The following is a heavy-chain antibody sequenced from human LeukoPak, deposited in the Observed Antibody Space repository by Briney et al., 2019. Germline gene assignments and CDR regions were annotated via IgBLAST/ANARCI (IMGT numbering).Heavy chain of an antibody. CDR3: ARDPPGSSSWYLVTNYYYYGMDV. V-gene: IGHV3-21*01. D-gene: IGHD6-13*01. CDR2: ISSSSSYI. CDR1: GVTFSSYS. Sequence: PGGSLRLSCAASGVTFSSYSMNWVRQAPGKGLEWVSSISSSSSYIYYADSVNGRFTISRDNAKNSLYLQMTSLRAEDTAVYYCARDPPGSSSWYLVTNYYYYGMDVWGQARTLSVSS. J-gene: IGHJ6*01.